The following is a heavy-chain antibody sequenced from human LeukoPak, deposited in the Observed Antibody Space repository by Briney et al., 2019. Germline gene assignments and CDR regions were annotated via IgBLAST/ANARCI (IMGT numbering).Heavy chain of an antibody. Sequence: GGSLRLSCAASGFTFSNAWMSWVRQAPGKGLEWVGRIKSKTDGGTTDYAAAVKGRFTISRDDSKNTLYLQMNSLKTEDTAVYYCTTWGTLWFGELLRGYWGQGTLVTVSS. CDR3: TTWGTLWFGELLRGY. CDR1: GFTFSNAW. CDR2: IKSKTDGGTT. J-gene: IGHJ4*02. V-gene: IGHV3-15*01. D-gene: IGHD3-10*01.